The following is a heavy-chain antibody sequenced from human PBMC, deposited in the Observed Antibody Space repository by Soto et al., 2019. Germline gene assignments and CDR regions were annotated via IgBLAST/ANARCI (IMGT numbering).Heavy chain of an antibody. Sequence: SPSFQGHVTISADKSISTAYLQWSSLKASDTAMYYCARHDSGSSEGDWFDPWGQGTLVTVSS. V-gene: IGHV5-10-1*01. J-gene: IGHJ5*02. D-gene: IGHD3-10*01. CDR3: ARHDSGSSEGDWFDP.